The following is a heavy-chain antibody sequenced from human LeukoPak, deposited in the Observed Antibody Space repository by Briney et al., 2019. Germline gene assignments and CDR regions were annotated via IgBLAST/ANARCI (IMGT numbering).Heavy chain of an antibody. CDR1: GGTFSSYA. V-gene: IGHV1-69*05. J-gene: IGHJ5*02. CDR2: IIPIFGTA. D-gene: IGHD3-22*01. Sequence: GASVKVSCKASGGTFSSYAISWVRQAPGQGLEWMGGIIPIFGTANYAQKFQGRVTITTDESTSTAYMELSSLRSEDTAVYYCARDQGYDSSGSEYSWFDPWGQGTLVTVSS. CDR3: ARDQGYDSSGSEYSWFDP.